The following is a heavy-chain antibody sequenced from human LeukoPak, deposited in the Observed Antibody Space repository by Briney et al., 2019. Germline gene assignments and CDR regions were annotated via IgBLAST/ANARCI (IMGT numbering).Heavy chain of an antibody. J-gene: IGHJ4*02. CDR3: ARALALYSGYDYGLNSDY. D-gene: IGHD5-12*01. V-gene: IGHV3-30*04. Sequence: GGSLRLSCAASGFTFSSYAMHWVRQAPGKGLEWVTIISYDGSLKYYADSVKGRFTISRDNSKNTLYLQVNSLRTEDTAVYYCARALALYSGYDYGLNSDYWGQGTLVTVSS. CDR1: GFTFSSYA. CDR2: ISYDGSLK.